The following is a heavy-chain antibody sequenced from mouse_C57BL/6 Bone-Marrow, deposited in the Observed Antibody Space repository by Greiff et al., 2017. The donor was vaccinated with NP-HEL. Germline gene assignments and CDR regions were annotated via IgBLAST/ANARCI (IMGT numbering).Heavy chain of an antibody. Sequence: VQLQQSGAELARPGASVKLSCKASGYTFTSYGISWVKQRTGQGLEWIGEIYPRSGNTYYNEKFKGKATLTADQSSSTAYMELRSLTSEGSGVFISARKLIYYYARRLENWGEDTTLTQSS. CDR1: GYTFTSYG. CDR2: IYPRSGNT. D-gene: IGHD1-1*01. J-gene: IGHJ2*01. V-gene: IGHV1-81*01. CDR3: ARKLIYYYARRLEN.